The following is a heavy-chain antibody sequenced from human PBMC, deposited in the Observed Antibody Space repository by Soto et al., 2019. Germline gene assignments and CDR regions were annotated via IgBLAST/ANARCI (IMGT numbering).Heavy chain of an antibody. Sequence: QVQLQESGPGLVKPSQTLSLTCTVSGGSISSGGYYWSWIRQHPGKGLEWIGYIYYSGSTYYNPSLKSRLXXSXDMXKNQFSLKLSSVTAADTAVYYCARQLNDAVVNFDYWGQGTLVTVSS. CDR3: ARQLNDAVVNFDY. CDR1: GGSISSGGYY. D-gene: IGHD1-1*01. CDR2: IYYSGST. V-gene: IGHV4-31*03. J-gene: IGHJ4*02.